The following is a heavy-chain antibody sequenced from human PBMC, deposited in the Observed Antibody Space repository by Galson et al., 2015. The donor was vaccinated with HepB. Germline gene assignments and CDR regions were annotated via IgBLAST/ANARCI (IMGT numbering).Heavy chain of an antibody. D-gene: IGHD6-13*01. CDR3: ARHLQFPGVAATGLDAFDI. J-gene: IGHJ3*02. Sequence: ETLSLTCTVSGGSISTYYWSWIRQPPGKGLEWIGCIHYSGSTNYNPSLRSRITMSVDTSKNQFSLRLSSVTAADTAVYYCARHLQFPGVAATGLDAFDIWGQGTMVTVSS. CDR1: GGSISTYY. CDR2: IHYSGST. V-gene: IGHV4-59*08.